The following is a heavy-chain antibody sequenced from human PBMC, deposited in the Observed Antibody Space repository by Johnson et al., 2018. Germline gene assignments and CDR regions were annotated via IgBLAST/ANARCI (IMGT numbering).Heavy chain of an antibody. CDR2: ISYDESNK. CDR1: GFTFSTYA. D-gene: IGHD2-15*01. CDR3: AKDDRPTLRPAAYFQH. Sequence: QVQLLESGGGVVQPGRSLRLSCAASGFTFSTYAMHWVRQAPGKGLEWVSVISYDESNKDYADSVKGRFTISRDNSKNTLYLEMNSLRVEDTAVYYCAKDDRPTLRPAAYFQHWGQGTLVTVSS. J-gene: IGHJ1*01. V-gene: IGHV3-30*18.